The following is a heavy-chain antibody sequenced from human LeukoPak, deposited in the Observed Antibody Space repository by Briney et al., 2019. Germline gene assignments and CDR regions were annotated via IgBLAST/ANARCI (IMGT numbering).Heavy chain of an antibody. CDR3: ARDIGYRLYYYGMDV. V-gene: IGHV3-7*01. CDR1: GFTFSSYW. Sequence: GSLRLSCVASGFTFSSYWMSWVLQAPAKGLEWVADIKQDGGEKYYVDSVKGRFTISRDNAKNSLYLQMNSLRAEDTAVYYCARDIGYRLYYYGMDVWGQGTTVTVSS. J-gene: IGHJ6*02. D-gene: IGHD5-18*01. CDR2: IKQDGGEK.